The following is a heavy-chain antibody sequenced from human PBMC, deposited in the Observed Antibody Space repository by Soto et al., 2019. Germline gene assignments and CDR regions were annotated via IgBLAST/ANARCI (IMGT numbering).Heavy chain of an antibody. Sequence: ASVKVSCKASGYTFTSYAMHWVRQAPGQRLEWMGWINAGNGNTKYSQKFQGRVTITRDTSASTAYMELSSLRSEDTAVYYCARDLYCSSTSCSPEPFXYWSQGTLVTVSS. CDR3: ARDLYCSSTSCSPEPFXY. J-gene: IGHJ4*02. CDR1: GYTFTSYA. D-gene: IGHD2-2*01. CDR2: INAGNGNT. V-gene: IGHV1-3*01.